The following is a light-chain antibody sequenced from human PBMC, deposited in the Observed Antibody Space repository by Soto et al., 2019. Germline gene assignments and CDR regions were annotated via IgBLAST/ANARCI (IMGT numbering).Light chain of an antibody. J-gene: IGLJ1*01. CDR3: SSYTSSSTYV. CDR2: DVS. V-gene: IGLV2-14*01. Sequence: QSDLAQPTSVSGSPGQSITISCTGTSSDVGGYNYVSWYQQHPGKAPKLMIYDVSNRPPGVSNRFSGSKSGNTASLTISVLQAEDEADYYCSSYTSSSTYVFGTGTKVTVL. CDR1: SSDVGGYNY.